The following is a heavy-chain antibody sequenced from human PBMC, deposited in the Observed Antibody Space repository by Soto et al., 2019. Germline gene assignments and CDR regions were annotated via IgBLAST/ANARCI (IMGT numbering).Heavy chain of an antibody. V-gene: IGHV3-9*01. J-gene: IGHJ4*02. Sequence: DVQLVESGGGLVQPGRSLRLSCAASGFTFDDYAMHWVRQAPGKGLEWVSGISWNSGSIGYADSVKGRFTISRDNAKNSLYLQMNSLRAEDTALYYCAKDQRWLQTDYFDYWGQGTLVTVSS. CDR3: AKDQRWLQTDYFDY. D-gene: IGHD5-12*01. CDR1: GFTFDDYA. CDR2: ISWNSGSI.